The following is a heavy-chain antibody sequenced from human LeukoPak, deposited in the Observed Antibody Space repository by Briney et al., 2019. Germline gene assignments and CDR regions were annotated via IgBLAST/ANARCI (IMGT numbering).Heavy chain of an antibody. V-gene: IGHV3-23*01. D-gene: IGHD2-21*01. Sequence: GGSLRLSCAASGFTSSIYAVSWVRQAPGKGLEWVSLITGSGASTYYADSVKGRLTVTRDNSRNTLYLQMNSLRVEDTAVYYCAKARCGRSDCYMPDSWGQGTLVTVSS. CDR1: GFTSSIYA. CDR3: AKARCGRSDCYMPDS. J-gene: IGHJ4*02. CDR2: ITGSGAST.